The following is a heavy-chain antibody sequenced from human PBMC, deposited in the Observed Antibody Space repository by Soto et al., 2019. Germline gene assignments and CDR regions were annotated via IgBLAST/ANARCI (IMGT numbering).Heavy chain of an antibody. J-gene: IGHJ6*03. Sequence: GGFLRLSCAASGFTFSSYGMHWVRQAPGKGLEWVAVISYDGSNKYYADSVKGRFTISRDNSKNTLYLQMNSLRAEDTAVYYCAKDSIYCSRTSCPIPYYYYYMDVWGKGTTVPVSS. CDR3: AKDSIYCSRTSCPIPYYYYYMDV. CDR2: ISYDGSNK. CDR1: GFTFSSYG. V-gene: IGHV3-30*18. D-gene: IGHD2-2*01.